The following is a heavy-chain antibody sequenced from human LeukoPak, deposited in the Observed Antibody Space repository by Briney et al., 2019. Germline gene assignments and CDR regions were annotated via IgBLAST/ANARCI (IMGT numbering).Heavy chain of an antibody. CDR2: IIPIFGTA. CDR3: AGMGGWYDYYFDY. V-gene: IGHV1-69*06. Sequence: SVKVSCKASGGTFSSYAISWVRQVPGQGLEWMGGIIPIFGTANYAQKFQGRVTITADKSTSTAYMELSGLRSEDTAVYYCAGMGGWYDYYFDYWGQGTLVTVSS. J-gene: IGHJ4*02. CDR1: GGTFSSYA. D-gene: IGHD6-19*01.